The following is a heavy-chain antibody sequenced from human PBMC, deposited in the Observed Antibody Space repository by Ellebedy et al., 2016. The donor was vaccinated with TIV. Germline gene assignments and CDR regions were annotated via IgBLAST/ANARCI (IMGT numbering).Heavy chain of an antibody. CDR2: INQDGGEE. D-gene: IGHD3-10*01. CDR1: GFTFSYYG. Sequence: GESLKISCAASGFTFSYYGMHWVRQAPGKGLEWVANINQDGGEEYYVDSVKGRFTVSRDNARNSLYLQMNSLRAEDTAVYYCARGAIWFGELSTYYCDYWGQGTLVTVSS. CDR3: ARGAIWFGELSTYYCDY. J-gene: IGHJ4*02. V-gene: IGHV3-7*01.